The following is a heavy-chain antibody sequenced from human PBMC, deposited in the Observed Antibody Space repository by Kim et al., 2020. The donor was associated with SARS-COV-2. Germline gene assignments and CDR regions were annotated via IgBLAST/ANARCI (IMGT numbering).Heavy chain of an antibody. J-gene: IGHJ4*02. V-gene: IGHV4-59*08. Sequence: TNYNPSLKSRVTISVDTSKNQFSLELSSVTAADTAVYYCARRGSSSWYDYWGQGTLVTVSS. CDR3: ARRGSSSWYDY. CDR2: T. D-gene: IGHD6-13*01.